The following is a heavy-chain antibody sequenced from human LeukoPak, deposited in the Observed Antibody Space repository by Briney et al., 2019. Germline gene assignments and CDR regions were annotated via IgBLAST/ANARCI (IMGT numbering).Heavy chain of an antibody. CDR3: AKVSSSSWYLTDYYYYYYMDV. V-gene: IGHV3-21*04. Sequence: PGGSLRLSCAASGFTFSSYSMNWVRQAPGKGLEWVSSISSSSSYIYYADSVKGRFTISRDNAKSSLYLQMNSLRAEDTAVYYCAKVSSSSWYLTDYYYYYYMDVWGKGTTVTISS. CDR1: GFTFSSYS. D-gene: IGHD6-13*01. J-gene: IGHJ6*03. CDR2: ISSSSSYI.